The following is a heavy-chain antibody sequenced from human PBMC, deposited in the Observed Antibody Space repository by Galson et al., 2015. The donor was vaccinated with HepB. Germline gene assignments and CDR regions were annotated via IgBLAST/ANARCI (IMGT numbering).Heavy chain of an antibody. V-gene: IGHV4-30-4*01. Sequence: TLSLTCTVSGGSISSGDYYWSWIRQPPGKGLEWIGYIYYSGSTYYNPSLKSRVTISVDTSKNQFSLKLSSVTAADTAVYYCARKPGGGYGYYYYGMDVWGQGTTVTVSS. CDR2: IYYSGST. CDR1: GGSISSGDYY. D-gene: IGHD5-18*01. CDR3: ARKPGGGYGYYYYGMDV. J-gene: IGHJ6*02.